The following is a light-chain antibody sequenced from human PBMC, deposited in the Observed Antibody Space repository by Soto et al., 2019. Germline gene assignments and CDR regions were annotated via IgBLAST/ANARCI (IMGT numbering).Light chain of an antibody. CDR2: AAS. CDR1: QGISSW. V-gene: IGKV1-12*01. Sequence: DIQMTQSTSSVSASVGDRVTITCRSRQGISSWLAWYQQKPGKAPKLLIYAASSLQSGVPSMFSGSGSGTDFTLTISSLQPEDFATYYCLQSDSFPHTFGQRTKLEIK. J-gene: IGKJ2*01. CDR3: LQSDSFPHT.